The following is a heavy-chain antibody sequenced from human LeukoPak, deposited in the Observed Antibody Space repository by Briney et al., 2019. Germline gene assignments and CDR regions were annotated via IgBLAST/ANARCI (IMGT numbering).Heavy chain of an antibody. CDR2: IYYSGST. D-gene: IGHD3-10*01. Sequence: SETLSLTCTVSGGSISSYYWSWIRQPPGKGLEWIGYIYYSGSTNYDPSLKSRVTISVDTSKNQFSLKLSSVTAADTAVYYCARDRCYYGSGSYSLPVGYYGMDVWGQGTTVTVSS. CDR1: GGSISSYY. CDR3: ARDRCYYGSGSYSLPVGYYGMDV. J-gene: IGHJ6*02. V-gene: IGHV4-59*01.